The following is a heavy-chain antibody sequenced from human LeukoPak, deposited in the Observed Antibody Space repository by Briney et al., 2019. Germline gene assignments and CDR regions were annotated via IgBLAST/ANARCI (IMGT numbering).Heavy chain of an antibody. CDR3: ARATVEETAEYFQH. V-gene: IGHV7-4-1*02. CDR2: INTNTGNP. Sequence: EASVKVSCKASGYTFTSYAMNWVRQAPGQGLEWMGWINTNTGNPTYAQGFTGRFVFSLDTSVTTAYLQISSLKAEDTAVYYCARATVEETAEYFQHWGQGTLVTVSS. CDR1: GYTFTSYA. D-gene: IGHD4-11*01. J-gene: IGHJ1*01.